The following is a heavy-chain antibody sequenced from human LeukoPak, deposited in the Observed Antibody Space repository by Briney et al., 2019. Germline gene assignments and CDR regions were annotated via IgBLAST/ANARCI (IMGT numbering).Heavy chain of an antibody. Sequence: GGSLRLSCAASGFTFSNYGMHWVRQAPGKGLEWVAVISYDGSNKNYADSVKGRFTISRDNSKNTVYLEMSSLRAEDAAVYYCAKDPNGDYVGAFDTWGQGTMVIVSS. D-gene: IGHD4-17*01. CDR1: GFTFSNYG. CDR3: AKDPNGDYVGAFDT. V-gene: IGHV3-30*18. J-gene: IGHJ3*02. CDR2: ISYDGSNK.